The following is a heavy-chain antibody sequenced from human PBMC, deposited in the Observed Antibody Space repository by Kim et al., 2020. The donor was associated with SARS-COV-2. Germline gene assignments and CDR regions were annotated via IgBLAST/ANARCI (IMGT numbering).Heavy chain of an antibody. Sequence: ASVKVSCKASGYTFTSYAMNWVRHAPGQGLEWMGWINTNTGNPTYAQGFTGRFVFSLDTSVSTAYLQISSLKAEDTAVYYCARGMKIRTGIAAAYWGQGTLVTVSS. J-gene: IGHJ4*02. CDR2: INTNTGNP. D-gene: IGHD6-13*01. CDR3: ARGMKIRTGIAAAY. CDR1: GYTFTSYA. V-gene: IGHV7-4-1*02.